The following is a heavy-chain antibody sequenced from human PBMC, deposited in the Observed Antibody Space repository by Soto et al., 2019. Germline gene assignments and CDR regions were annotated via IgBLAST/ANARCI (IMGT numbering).Heavy chain of an antibody. CDR3: AKVGWGGDS. J-gene: IGHJ4*02. V-gene: IGHV4-61*01. CDR2: KPYTGSP. Sequence: PSETLSLTCSVSGDSVSRGSYHWSWIRQPPGKGLEWIGFKPYTGSPDYNPSLKSRVVISIDRSENQFSLKLSSVTATDTAVYFCAKVGWGGDSWGQGTLVTVSS. CDR1: GDSVSRGSYH. D-gene: IGHD7-27*01.